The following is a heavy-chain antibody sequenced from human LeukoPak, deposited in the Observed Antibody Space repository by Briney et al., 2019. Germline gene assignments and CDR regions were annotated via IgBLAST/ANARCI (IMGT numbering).Heavy chain of an antibody. CDR1: GYTFVNYG. V-gene: IGHV1-18*01. CDR3: ARDFLFGGKSHDPKGIDS. D-gene: IGHD4-23*01. J-gene: IGHJ4*02. Sequence: GASVSLTCKASGYTFVNYGFSWVRQAPGQGLEWMGWINTYTGNTNYSQNFQGRLTMTTDASTNTAYMELRSLRSDDTAVYYCARDFLFGGKSHDPKGIDSWGQGTLVTVSS. CDR2: INTYTGNT.